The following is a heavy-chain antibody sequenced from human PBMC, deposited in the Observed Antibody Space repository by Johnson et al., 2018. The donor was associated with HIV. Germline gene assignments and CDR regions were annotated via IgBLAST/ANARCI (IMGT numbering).Heavy chain of an antibody. CDR2: INQDGSEK. CDR1: GFTFSSYW. V-gene: IGHV3-7*01. Sequence: EVQLVESGGGLVQPGGSLRLSCAASGFTFSSYWMSWVRQAPGKGLEWVANINQDGSEKYYVDSVKGRFTISRDNAKNSLYLQMNSLRAEDTAVYYCARDPITYYKFWSGTRAFDIWGQGTMVTVFS. CDR3: ARDPITYYKFWSGTRAFDI. D-gene: IGHD3-3*01. J-gene: IGHJ3*02.